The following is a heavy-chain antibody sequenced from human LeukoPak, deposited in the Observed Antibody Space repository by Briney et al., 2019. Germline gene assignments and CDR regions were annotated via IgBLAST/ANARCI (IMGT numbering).Heavy chain of an antibody. Sequence: GGSLRLSCAASGFTFSSYGMHWVRQAPGKGLEWVAVIWYDGSNTYYADSVKGRFTISRDNSKNTLYLQMNSLRAEDTAVYYCARGKGYDDYGDLYYYGMDVWGQGTTVTVSS. CDR2: IWYDGSNT. D-gene: IGHD4-17*01. CDR1: GFTFSSYG. V-gene: IGHV3-33*01. CDR3: ARGKGYDDYGDLYYYGMDV. J-gene: IGHJ6*02.